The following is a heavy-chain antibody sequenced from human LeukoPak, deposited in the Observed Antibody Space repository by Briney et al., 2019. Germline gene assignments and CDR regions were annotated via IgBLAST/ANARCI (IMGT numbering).Heavy chain of an antibody. D-gene: IGHD3-10*01. CDR3: AGAESGSGTYYWFDP. J-gene: IGHJ5*02. CDR1: GGSFSGYF. V-gene: IGHV4-38-2*01. Sequence: SETLSLTCAVYGGSFSGYFWGWIRQPPGKGLEWIGSIYRSGSVYYNPSLKSRVIVSADTSKNQFSLKLSSVTAADTAVYYCAGAESGSGTYYWFDPWGQGTLVTVSS. CDR2: IYRSGSV.